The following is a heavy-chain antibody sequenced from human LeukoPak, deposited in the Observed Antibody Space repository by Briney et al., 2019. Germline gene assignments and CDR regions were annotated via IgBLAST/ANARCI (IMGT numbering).Heavy chain of an antibody. CDR1: GGTFSSYA. CDR2: IIPIFGTA. Sequence: SVKVSCKDSGGTFSSYAISWVRQAPGQGLEWMGGIIPIFGTANYAQKFQGRVTITADESTSTAYMELSSLRSEDTAVYYCATAFRVLVPAANYYGMDVWGQGTTVTVSS. CDR3: ATAFRVLVPAANYYGMDV. D-gene: IGHD2-2*01. J-gene: IGHJ6*02. V-gene: IGHV1-69*13.